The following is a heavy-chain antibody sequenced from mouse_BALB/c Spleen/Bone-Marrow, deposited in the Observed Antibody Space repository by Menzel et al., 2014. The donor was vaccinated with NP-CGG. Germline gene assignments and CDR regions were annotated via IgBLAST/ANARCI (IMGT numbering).Heavy chain of an antibody. Sequence: QVQLQQSGAELAKPGASVKLSCKASGYTFTNYYMYWVRPRPGQGLEWIGEINPSNGGTNFNEKFKSTATLTVDKSSSTVYMQLSSLTSEDSAVYYCTQLGRFAYWGQGTLVTVSA. CDR1: GYTFTNYY. D-gene: IGHD4-1*02. CDR3: TQLGRFAY. V-gene: IGHV1S81*02. CDR2: INPSNGGT. J-gene: IGHJ3*01.